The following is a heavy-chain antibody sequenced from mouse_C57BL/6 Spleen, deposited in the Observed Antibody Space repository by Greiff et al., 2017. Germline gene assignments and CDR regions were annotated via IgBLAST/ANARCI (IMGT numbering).Heavy chain of an antibody. CDR2: IDPETGGT. J-gene: IGHJ2*01. D-gene: IGHD2-2*01. CDR1: GYTFTDYE. V-gene: IGHV1-15*01. CDR3: TLLWLQYYFDY. Sequence: QVTLKESGAELVRPGASVTLSCKASGYTFTDYEMHWVKQTPVHGLEWIGAIDPETGGTAYNQKFKGKAILTADKSSSTAYMELRSLTSEDSAVYYCTLLWLQYYFDYWGQGTTLTVSS.